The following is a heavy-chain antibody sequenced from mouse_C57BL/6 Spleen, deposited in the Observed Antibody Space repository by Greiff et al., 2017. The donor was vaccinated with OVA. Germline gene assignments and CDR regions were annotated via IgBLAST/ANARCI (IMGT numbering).Heavy chain of an antibody. J-gene: IGHJ4*01. CDR1: GFTFSDYG. V-gene: IGHV5-17*01. Sequence: EVKLMESGGGLVKPGGSLKLSCAASGFTFSDYGMHWVRQAPEKGLEWVAYISSGSSTIYYADTVKGRFTISRDNAKNTLFLQMTSLRSEDTAMYYCARTSNYAMDYWGQGTSVTVSS. CDR2: ISSGSSTI. CDR3: ARTSNYAMDY.